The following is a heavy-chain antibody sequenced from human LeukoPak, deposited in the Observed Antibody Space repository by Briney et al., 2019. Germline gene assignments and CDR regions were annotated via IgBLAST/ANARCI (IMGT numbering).Heavy chain of an antibody. CDR3: AREHYYDSSGYYPFDY. CDR1: GYTFTSYY. J-gene: IGHJ4*02. D-gene: IGHD3-22*01. Sequence: ASVKVSCKASGYTFTSYYMHWVRQAPGQGLEWMGIINPSGGSTSYAQKFQGRVTMTRDTSTSTVYMEVSSLRSEDTAVYYCAREHYYDSSGYYPFDYWGQGTLVTVSS. CDR2: INPSGGST. V-gene: IGHV1-46*01.